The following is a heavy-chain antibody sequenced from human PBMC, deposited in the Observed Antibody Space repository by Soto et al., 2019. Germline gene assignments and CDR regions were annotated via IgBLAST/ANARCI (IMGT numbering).Heavy chain of an antibody. D-gene: IGHD2-21*02. CDR2: IYYSGTT. V-gene: IGHV4-31*03. CDR3: ARGSSMRSAYCGGDCYHGQYYFDY. Sequence: QVQLQESGPGLVKPSQTLSLTCTVSGGSISSGGYYWSWIRQHPGKGLEWIGYIYYSGTTYYNPSLKSRFTISVDTSKNQFSLKLSSVTAAYTAVYYCARGSSMRSAYCGGDCYHGQYYFDYWGQGTLVTVSS. CDR1: GGSISSGGYY. J-gene: IGHJ4*02.